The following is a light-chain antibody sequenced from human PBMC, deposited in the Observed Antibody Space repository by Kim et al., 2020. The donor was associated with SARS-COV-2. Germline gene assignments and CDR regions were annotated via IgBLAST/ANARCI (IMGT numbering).Light chain of an antibody. V-gene: IGKV1-39*01. J-gene: IGKJ2*01. Sequence: DIQMTQSPSSLSASVGDRVTISCRASQSITTYLNWYQQKPGKAPKLLNYAASSLASGVPSRFSGSGSGTDFTLTINSLQPEDFATYYCQQGYSTFGQGTKLEI. CDR2: AAS. CDR1: QSITTY. CDR3: QQGYST.